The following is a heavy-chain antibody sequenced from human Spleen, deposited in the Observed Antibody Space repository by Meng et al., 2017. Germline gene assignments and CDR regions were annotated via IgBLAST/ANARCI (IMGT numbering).Heavy chain of an antibody. CDR3: ARTPKKYSSSWYDY. Sequence: QVCLVQSGSELKKPGASVKVSCKASGYTFTEYVMNWVRQAPGQGLEWMGWISTNTGKPTYAQGFTRRFVFSLDTSVSTAYLQISYLKAEDTAIYFCARTPKKYSSSWYDYWGQGTLVTVSS. CDR1: GYTFTEYV. J-gene: IGHJ4*02. V-gene: IGHV7-4-1*02. D-gene: IGHD6-13*01. CDR2: ISTNTGKP.